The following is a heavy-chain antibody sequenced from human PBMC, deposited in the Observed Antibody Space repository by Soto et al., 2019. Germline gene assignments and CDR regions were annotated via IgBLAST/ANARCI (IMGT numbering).Heavy chain of an antibody. J-gene: IGHJ3*01. CDR3: ARALGFSVYCRSSDCYDDHFDR. V-gene: IGHV3-30*03. CDR2: ISYDGNHQ. D-gene: IGHD3-22*01. CDR1: GFTCSDYG. Sequence: PGGSLRLSCSAAGFTCSDYGMHWVRQAPGKGLEWVAVISYDGNHQEYADSVKGRFTISREKLENTLFLEVSSLRVEDTAVYYSARALGFSVYCRSSDCYDDHFDRWGQETRVKVSS.